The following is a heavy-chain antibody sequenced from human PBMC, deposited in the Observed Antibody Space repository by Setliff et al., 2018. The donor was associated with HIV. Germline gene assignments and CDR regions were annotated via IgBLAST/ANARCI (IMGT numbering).Heavy chain of an antibody. D-gene: IGHD2-21*01. CDR1: GFTFSTSE. V-gene: IGHV3-23*01. J-gene: IGHJ4*02. CDR2: ISGSGSTT. CDR3: AKLQEGHVYSHYDS. Sequence: GSLRLSCAASGFTFSTSEMNWVRQAPGKGLEWVSSISGSGSTTYYADSVKGRLTISRDNSQNALYLHMNSLRAEDTAVYYCAKLQEGHVYSHYDSWGQGTLVTVSS.